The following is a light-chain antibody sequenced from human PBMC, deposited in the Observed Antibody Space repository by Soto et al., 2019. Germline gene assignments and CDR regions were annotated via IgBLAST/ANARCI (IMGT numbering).Light chain of an antibody. Sequence: QSALTQPASVSGSPRQTITISCTGTSSDVGSYDLVSWYQQHPGKAPKLLIYGATKRSSGVSDRFSGSKSGNTASLTISGLQAEDEAEYYCCSKALRSTLVFGGGTKVTVL. CDR3: CSKALRSTLV. V-gene: IGLV2-23*01. CDR2: GAT. J-gene: IGLJ2*01. CDR1: SSDVGSYDL.